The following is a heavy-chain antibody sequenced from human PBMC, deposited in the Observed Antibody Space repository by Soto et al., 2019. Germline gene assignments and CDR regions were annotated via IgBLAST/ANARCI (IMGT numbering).Heavy chain of an antibody. CDR2: INAGNGNT. CDR3: ARGGSLHWYFDL. CDR1: GYSCTSYA. J-gene: IGHJ2*01. V-gene: IGHV1-3*01. D-gene: IGHD1-26*01. Sequence: QVQLVQSGAEVKKPGASVKVSCKASGYSCTSYAMHWVRQAHGQRLEWMGWINAGNGNTKYSQKFQGRVTITRDPSASSAYLELSSLRSEDTAVYYCARGGSLHWYFDLWGRGTLVTVSS.